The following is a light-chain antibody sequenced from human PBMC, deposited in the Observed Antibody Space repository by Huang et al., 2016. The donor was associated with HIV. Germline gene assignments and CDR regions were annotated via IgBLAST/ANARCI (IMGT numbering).Light chain of an antibody. CDR2: DTS. V-gene: IGKV3-11*01. Sequence: EIVLTQSPATLSLSPGERATLSCRASQSVDSYLAWYQQKPGQAPRLLIYDTSNGATGIPARFGGSGSGTDFTLTISSLEPEDFAVYFCQQRGNWPYTFGQGTKLEIK. CDR1: QSVDSY. J-gene: IGKJ2*01. CDR3: QQRGNWPYT.